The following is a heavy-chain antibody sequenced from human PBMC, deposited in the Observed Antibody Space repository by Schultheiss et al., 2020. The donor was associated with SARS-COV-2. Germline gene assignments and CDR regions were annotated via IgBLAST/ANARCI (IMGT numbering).Heavy chain of an antibody. Sequence: ASVKVSCKASGYTFTSYGISWVRQAPGQGLEWMGIINPSGGSTSYAQKFQGRVTMTTDTSTSTAYMELRSLRSDDTAVYYCARGTSPPYDYIWGSYRYTGASYFDYWGQGTLVTVSS. CDR1: GYTFTSYG. J-gene: IGHJ4*02. D-gene: IGHD3-16*02. V-gene: IGHV1-18*04. CDR2: INPSGGST. CDR3: ARGTSPPYDYIWGSYRYTGASYFDY.